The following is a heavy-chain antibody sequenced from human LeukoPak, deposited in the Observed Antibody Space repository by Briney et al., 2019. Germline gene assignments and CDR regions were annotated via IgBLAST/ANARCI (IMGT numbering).Heavy chain of an antibody. V-gene: IGHV3-7*03. CDR1: GFTFSGFW. D-gene: IGHD6-6*01. CDR2: INSDGSEG. Sequence: GGSLRLSCAVSGFTFSGFWMSWSRQAPGKGLEWVASINSDGSEGYYADVVKGRFTISRDNAKNPLNLQINSLRAEDTAVYYCARSSYSSSSSVWGQGTMVTVSS. J-gene: IGHJ3*01. CDR3: ARSSYSSSSSV.